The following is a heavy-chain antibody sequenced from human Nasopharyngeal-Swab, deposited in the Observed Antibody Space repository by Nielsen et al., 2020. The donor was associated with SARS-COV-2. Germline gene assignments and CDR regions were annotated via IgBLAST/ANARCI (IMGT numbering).Heavy chain of an antibody. J-gene: IGHJ4*02. CDR2: IYPGDSDT. Sequence: GESLKISCYGSGSNFPSNWLGWVRQMSGKGLEWMGIIYPGDSDTRYSPPFQGQVTLSADKSINTAYLHWSSLKASDTAMYYCARHEGYTSSWDWGQGTLVTVSS. CDR1: GSNFPSNW. CDR3: ARHEGYTSSWD. D-gene: IGHD6-13*01. V-gene: IGHV5-51*01.